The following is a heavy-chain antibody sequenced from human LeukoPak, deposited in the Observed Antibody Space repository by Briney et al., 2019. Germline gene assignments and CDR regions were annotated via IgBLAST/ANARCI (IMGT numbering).Heavy chain of an antibody. V-gene: IGHV1-69*05. CDR2: IIPIFGTA. D-gene: IGHD6-19*01. J-gene: IGHJ3*02. Sequence: GSSVKVSCKASGGTFSSYAISWVRQAPGQGLEWMGGIIPIFGTANYAQKFQGRVTITTDESTSTAYMELSSLRSEDTAVYYCASRFWSSGWYRDAFDIWGQGTMVTVSS. CDR3: ASRFWSSGWYRDAFDI. CDR1: GGTFSSYA.